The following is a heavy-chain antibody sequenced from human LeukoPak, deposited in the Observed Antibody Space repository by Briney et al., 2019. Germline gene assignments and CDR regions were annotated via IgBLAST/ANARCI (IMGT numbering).Heavy chain of an antibody. CDR1: GFTFSSYA. CDR2: ITGSGGTT. J-gene: IGHJ4*02. V-gene: IGHV3-23*01. D-gene: IGHD2-21*02. CDR3: AKHTLVVTAIYY. Sequence: PGGSLRPSCAASGFTFSSYAMSWVRQAPGKGLEWVSAITGSGGTTYYADSVKGRFTISRDNSKNTLYLQMNGLRAEDTAVYYCAKHTLVVTAIYYWGQGTLVTVSS.